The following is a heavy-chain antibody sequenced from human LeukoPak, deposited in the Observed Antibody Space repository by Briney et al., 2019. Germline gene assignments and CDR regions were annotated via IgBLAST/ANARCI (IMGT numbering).Heavy chain of an antibody. V-gene: IGHV1-2*02. CDR2: INPNSGVT. CDR1: GYTFTGYY. CDR3: ARDRVSVATPYFDY. D-gene: IGHD5-12*01. J-gene: IGHJ4*02. Sequence: EASVKVSCKPSGYTFTGYYLHWVRQAPGQRLEWMGWINPNSGVTNYAQKFQGRVTMTRDTSISTASMELNSLRSDDTAVYYCARDRVSVATPYFDYWGQGTLVTVSS.